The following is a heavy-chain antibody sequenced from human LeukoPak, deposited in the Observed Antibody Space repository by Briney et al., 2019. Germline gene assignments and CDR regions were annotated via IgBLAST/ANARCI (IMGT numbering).Heavy chain of an antibody. D-gene: IGHD5-24*01. Sequence: PSETLSLTCTVSGGSISSYYWSWIRQPPGKGLEWIGYIYNSGSTNHNPSLKSRVTISADTSKNEFSLKLSSVTAADTAVYYCTRSTQRDGLFDYWGQGTLVTVSS. J-gene: IGHJ4*02. CDR3: TRSTQRDGLFDY. CDR1: GGSISSYY. CDR2: IYNSGST. V-gene: IGHV4-59*01.